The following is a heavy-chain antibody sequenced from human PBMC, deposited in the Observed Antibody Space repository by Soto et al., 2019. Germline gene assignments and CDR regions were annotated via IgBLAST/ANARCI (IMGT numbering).Heavy chain of an antibody. Sequence: QLHLVQSGAVVKKPGASVTVSCSASGYPVTAYYMHWVRQAPGRGLEWMGGINPATGAAKYTQTFQGRVTMTRDTSTSTVFMELGGLTSEDTAVFYCARGGGVGVAGSAAFDIWGQGTLVTVSS. CDR1: GYPVTAYY. CDR2: INPATGAA. V-gene: IGHV1-2*02. CDR3: ARGGGVGVAGSAAFDI. J-gene: IGHJ3*02. D-gene: IGHD3-3*01.